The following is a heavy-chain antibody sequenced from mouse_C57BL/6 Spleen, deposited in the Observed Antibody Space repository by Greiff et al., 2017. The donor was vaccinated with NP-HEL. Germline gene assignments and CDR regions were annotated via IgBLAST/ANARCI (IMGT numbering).Heavy chain of an antibody. CDR3: SYYDYDGDAMDY. V-gene: IGHV1-55*01. J-gene: IGHJ4*01. D-gene: IGHD2-4*01. Sequence: QVQLQQPGAELVKPGASVKMSCKASGYTFTSYWITWVKQRPGQGLEWIGDIYPGSGSTNYNEKFKSKATLTVETSSSTAYMQLSSLTSEDSAVYYCSYYDYDGDAMDYWGQGTSVTVSS. CDR1: GYTFTSYW. CDR2: IYPGSGST.